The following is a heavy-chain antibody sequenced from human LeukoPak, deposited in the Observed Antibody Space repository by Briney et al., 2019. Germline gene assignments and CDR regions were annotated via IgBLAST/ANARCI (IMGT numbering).Heavy chain of an antibody. CDR1: GGTFTSYA. CDR2: IIPIRGIA. D-gene: IGHD3-3*01. J-gene: IGHJ4*02. Sequence: GASVKVSCKASGGTFTSYAISWVRQAPGQGLGWMGRIIPIRGIANYAQKFQGRVTITADKSTSTAYMELSSLRSEDTAVYYCARTPQLSDFWSGYFTYYFDYWGQGTLVTVSS. CDR3: ARTPQLSDFWSGYFTYYFDY. V-gene: IGHV1-69*04.